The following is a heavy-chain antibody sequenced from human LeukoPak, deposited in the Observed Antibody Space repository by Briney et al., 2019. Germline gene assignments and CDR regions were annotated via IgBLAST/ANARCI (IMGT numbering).Heavy chain of an antibody. Sequence: ASVKVSCKASGYTFTSHGISWVRQAPGQGLEWMGWISAYNGITDYARKLQARVTMTTDTSTSTAYMELRSLSSDDTAVYYCARGTPVPAADYFDYWGQGTLVTVSS. CDR3: ARGTPVPAADYFDY. V-gene: IGHV1-18*01. J-gene: IGHJ4*02. CDR1: GYTFTSHG. CDR2: ISAYNGIT. D-gene: IGHD2-2*01.